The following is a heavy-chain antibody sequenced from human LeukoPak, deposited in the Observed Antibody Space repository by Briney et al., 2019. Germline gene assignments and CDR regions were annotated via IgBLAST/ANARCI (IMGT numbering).Heavy chain of an antibody. V-gene: IGHV1-69*04. Sequence: EASVKVSCKASGGTFSSYAISWVRQAPGPGLEWMGRIIPILGIANYAQKFQGRVTITADKSTSTAYMELSSLRSEDTAVYYCARDHPSIGGSDVWGQGTLVTVSS. CDR2: IIPILGIA. D-gene: IGHD3-10*01. CDR3: ARDHPSIGGSDV. CDR1: GGTFSSYA. J-gene: IGHJ4*02.